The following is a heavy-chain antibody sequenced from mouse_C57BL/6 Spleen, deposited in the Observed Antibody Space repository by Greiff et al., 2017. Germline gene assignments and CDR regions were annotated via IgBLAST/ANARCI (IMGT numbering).Heavy chain of an antibody. V-gene: IGHV1-50*01. J-gene: IGHJ1*03. CDR2: IDPSDSYT. CDR1: GYTFTSYW. Sequence: QVHVKQPGAELVKPGASVKLSCKASGYTFTSYWMQWVKQRPGQGLEWIGEIDPSDSYTNYNQKFKGKATLTVDTSSSTAYMQLSSLTSEDSAVYYCARGGYGSSPRYFDVWGTGTTVTVSS. D-gene: IGHD1-1*01. CDR3: ARGGYGSSPRYFDV.